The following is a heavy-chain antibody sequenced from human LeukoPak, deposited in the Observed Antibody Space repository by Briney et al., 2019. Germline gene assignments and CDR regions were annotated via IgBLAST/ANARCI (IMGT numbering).Heavy chain of an antibody. Sequence: GGSLRLSCAASGLTVSSNYMSWVRQAPGKGLEWVSVIYSGGSTYYADSVKGRFTISRDNSKNTLYLQMNSLRAEDTAVYYCARGGSPHTYYFDYWGQGTLVTVSS. CDR2: IYSGGST. V-gene: IGHV3-53*01. CDR1: GLTVSSNY. J-gene: IGHJ4*02. CDR3: ARGGSPHTYYFDY.